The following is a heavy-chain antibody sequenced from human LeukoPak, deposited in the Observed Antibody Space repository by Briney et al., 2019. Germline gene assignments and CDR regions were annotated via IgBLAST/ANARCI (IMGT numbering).Heavy chain of an antibody. Sequence: PGGSLRLSCVASGFTFKDYWMIWVRQAPGKGLEWVANIKEDGSEKYYVDSVKGRFTISRDNAKNSLYLQMNSLRAEDTAVYYCARDTGGSYCDYWGQGTLVTVSS. V-gene: IGHV3-7*01. CDR3: ARDTGGSYCDY. CDR2: IKEDGSEK. J-gene: IGHJ4*02. D-gene: IGHD1-26*01. CDR1: GFTFKDYW.